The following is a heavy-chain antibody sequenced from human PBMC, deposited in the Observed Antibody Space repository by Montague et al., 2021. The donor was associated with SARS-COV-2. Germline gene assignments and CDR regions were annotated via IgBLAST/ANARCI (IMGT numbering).Heavy chain of an antibody. CDR2: IYYSGST. J-gene: IGHJ4*02. CDR3: ARVVEVGAFDY. V-gene: IGHV4-59*01. CDR1: GGSISSYY. Sequence: SETLSLTCTVSGGSISSYYWSWIRQPPGKGLEWIGYIYYSGSTNYNPSLKSRVTISVDKSKRQFSLDLTSVTAADTAMYFCARVVEVGAFDYWGQGSLVTVSS. D-gene: IGHD1-26*01.